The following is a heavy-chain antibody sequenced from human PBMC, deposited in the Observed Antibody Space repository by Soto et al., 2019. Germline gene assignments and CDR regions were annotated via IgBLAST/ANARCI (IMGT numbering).Heavy chain of an antibody. CDR1: GGTFSTYA. D-gene: IGHD2-15*01. Sequence: QVQLVQSGAEVKKPGSSVKVSCKAPGGTFSTYAISWVRQAPGQGLEWMGGVIPIFGTPKYAQKFQGRVKITADESTSTGYMGLRGLRSEDTAVYYCARSQGGSSSLDIYYYYSYGMDVWGQGTTVTVSS. CDR3: ARSQGGSSSLDIYYYYSYGMDV. J-gene: IGHJ6*02. CDR2: VIPIFGTP. V-gene: IGHV1-69*01.